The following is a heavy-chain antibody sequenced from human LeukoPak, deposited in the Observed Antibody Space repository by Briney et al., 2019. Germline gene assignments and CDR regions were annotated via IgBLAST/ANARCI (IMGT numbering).Heavy chain of an antibody. CDR2: ISGSGGST. Sequence: GGSLRLSCAASGFTFSSYAMSWVRQAPGKGLEWVSAISGSGGSTYYADSVKGRFTISRDNSKNTLYLQMNSLRAEDTAVYYCAKGPEDIVVVPAATGWGQGTLVTVSS. D-gene: IGHD2-2*01. CDR1: GFTFSSYA. J-gene: IGHJ4*02. CDR3: AKGPEDIVVVPAATG. V-gene: IGHV3-23*01.